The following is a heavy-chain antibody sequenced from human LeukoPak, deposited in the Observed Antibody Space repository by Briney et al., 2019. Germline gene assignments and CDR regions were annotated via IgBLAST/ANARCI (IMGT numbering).Heavy chain of an antibody. D-gene: IGHD6-19*01. CDR2: ISGSGGST. CDR3: AKEPRLPVAGIY. Sequence: PGGSLRLSCAASGFTFSSYAMSWVRQAPGKGLEWASAISGSGGSTYNADSVKGRFTISRDNSKNTLYLQMNILRAEDTAVYYCAKEPRLPVAGIYWGQGTLLTVSS. CDR1: GFTFSSYA. V-gene: IGHV3-23*01. J-gene: IGHJ4*02.